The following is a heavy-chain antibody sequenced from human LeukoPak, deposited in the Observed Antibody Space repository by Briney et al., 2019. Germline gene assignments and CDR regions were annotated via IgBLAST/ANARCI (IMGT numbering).Heavy chain of an antibody. CDR1: GFTFDDYA. J-gene: IGHJ6*02. V-gene: IGHV3-9*01. CDR2: ITWNSRSI. D-gene: IGHD6-13*01. Sequence: GGSLRLSCAASGFTFDDYALHWVRQTPGKGLEWVSGITWNSRSIAYADSVKGRYTISRDNSKNTLYLQMNSLRPEDTAMYYCAKQQVARYYGMDVWGQGTTVTVSS. CDR3: AKQQVARYYGMDV.